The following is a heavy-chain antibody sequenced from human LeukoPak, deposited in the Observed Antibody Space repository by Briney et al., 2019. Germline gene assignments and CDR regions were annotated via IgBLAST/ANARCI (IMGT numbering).Heavy chain of an antibody. CDR3: ARDSPLLTV. CDR2: IGHDIVST. D-gene: IGHD3-9*01. J-gene: IGHJ4*02. CDR1: GFTFSSYG. V-gene: IGHV3-23*01. Sequence: GGSLRLSCAASGFTFSSYGMHWVRQAPGKGLEWASAIGHDIVSTYYAESVKGRFTISRDNSKNTLYLQMNSLRADDTATYYCARDSPLLTVWGQGTLVTVSS.